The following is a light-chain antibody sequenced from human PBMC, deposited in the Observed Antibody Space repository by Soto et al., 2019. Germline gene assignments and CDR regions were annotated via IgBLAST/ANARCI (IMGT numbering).Light chain of an antibody. CDR3: QHLNNYPPFT. V-gene: IGKV1-5*01. Sequence: DIQMTQSPSTLSASVGDTVTITCRASQNIFTWLAWYQHKPGKAPKLLMYDASILESGVPSRFSGSGSGTDFTLTISRLQPEDFATYYCQHLNNYPPFTFGPGTKVDLE. J-gene: IGKJ3*01. CDR2: DAS. CDR1: QNIFTW.